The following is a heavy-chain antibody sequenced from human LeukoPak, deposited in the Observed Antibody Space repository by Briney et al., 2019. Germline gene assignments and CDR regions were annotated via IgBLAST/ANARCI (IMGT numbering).Heavy chain of an antibody. CDR3: ARTATDSTAVDS. CDR2: FDPKDGET. Sequence: GASVKVSCKVSGYTLTELCMHWVRQAPGKGLEWMGGFDPKDGETIYAQKFQGRVTMTRDTSKSTAYMELSSLRSEDTAVYYCARTATDSTAVDSWGQGTLVTVSS. V-gene: IGHV1-24*01. J-gene: IGHJ5*01. CDR1: GYTLTELC. D-gene: IGHD2/OR15-2a*01.